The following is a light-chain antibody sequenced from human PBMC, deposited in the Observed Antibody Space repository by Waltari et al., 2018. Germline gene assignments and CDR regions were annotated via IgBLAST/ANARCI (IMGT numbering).Light chain of an antibody. CDR1: SSAVGGYNY. Sequence: QSALTQPASVSGSPGQSITISRTGTSSAVGGYNYVSWYQQHPGKAPKLMIYDVSKRPSGVSNRFSGSKSGNTASLTISGLQAEDEADYYCCSYAGSSTWVFGGGTKLTVL. J-gene: IGLJ3*02. CDR2: DVS. V-gene: IGLV2-23*02. CDR3: CSYAGSSTWV.